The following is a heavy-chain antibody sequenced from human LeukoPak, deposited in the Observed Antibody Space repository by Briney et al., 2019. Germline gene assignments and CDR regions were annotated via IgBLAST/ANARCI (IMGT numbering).Heavy chain of an antibody. CDR3: ARARIVGATRCLDY. V-gene: IGHV6-1*01. D-gene: IGHD1-26*01. Sequence: SQTLSLTCAISGDRLSSNSPAWNWIRQSPSRGLEWLGRTYYRSKRYYDYAVSVKSLITINPDTSKNQFSLQLDSVTLEDTAVYYCARARIVGATRCLDYWGQGTLVTVSS. J-gene: IGHJ4*02. CDR2: TYYRSKRYY. CDR1: GDRLSSNSPA.